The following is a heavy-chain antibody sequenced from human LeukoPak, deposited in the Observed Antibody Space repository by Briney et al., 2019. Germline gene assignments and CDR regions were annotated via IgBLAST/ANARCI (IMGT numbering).Heavy chain of an antibody. CDR1: GGSISSGGYY. Sequence: SETLSLTCAVSGGSISSGGYYWSWIRQHPGKGLEWIGYIYYSGSTYYNPSLKSRVTISVDTSKNQFSLRLSSVTAADTAVYYCAAFYGSGLQRFDPWGQGTLVTVSS. CDR3: AAFYGSGLQRFDP. CDR2: IYYSGST. V-gene: IGHV4-31*11. J-gene: IGHJ5*02. D-gene: IGHD3-10*01.